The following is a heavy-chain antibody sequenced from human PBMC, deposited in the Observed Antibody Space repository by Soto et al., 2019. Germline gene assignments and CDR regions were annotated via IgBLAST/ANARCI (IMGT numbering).Heavy chain of an antibody. V-gene: IGHV6-1*01. CDR2: TYYRSIWQT. CDR3: ARLVGNSWLDH. D-gene: IGHD6-6*01. Sequence: QVQLQQSGPGLVKPSQTLSLTCAISGDSVSSNSAVWNWISQSPSRGLEWLGRTYYRSIWQTEYAVSVKTRMPIHPAASKNPFSLQLNSVTPADTAMYYCARLVGNSWLDHWGQGTLVTVSS. J-gene: IGHJ5*02. CDR1: GDSVSSNSAV.